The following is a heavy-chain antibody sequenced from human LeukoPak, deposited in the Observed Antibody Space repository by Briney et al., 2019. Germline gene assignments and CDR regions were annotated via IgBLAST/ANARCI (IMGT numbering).Heavy chain of an antibody. Sequence: ASVKVSCKASGYTFIGYYIHWVRQAPGQGLGWIGWINPNSGGTKSAQKFQGRVTMTRDTSISTAYMELSSLRSDDTAVYYCARVSSTILAWAFDYWGQGTLVTVSS. J-gene: IGHJ4*02. CDR1: GYTFIGYY. CDR2: INPNSGGT. CDR3: ARVSSTILAWAFDY. D-gene: IGHD2/OR15-2a*01. V-gene: IGHV1-2*02.